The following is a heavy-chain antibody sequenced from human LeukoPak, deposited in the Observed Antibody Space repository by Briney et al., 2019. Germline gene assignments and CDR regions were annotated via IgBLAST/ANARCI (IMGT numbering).Heavy chain of an antibody. CDR2: IIPIFGTA. Sequence: WASVKVSCKASGGTFSGYAISWVRQAPGQGLEWMGGIIPIFGTANYAQKFQGRVTITADESTSTAYMELSSLRSEDTAVYYCARGRERVGYCSSTSCYSPFDYWGQGTLVTVSS. J-gene: IGHJ4*02. CDR3: ARGRERVGYCSSTSCYSPFDY. CDR1: GGTFSGYA. D-gene: IGHD2-2*02. V-gene: IGHV1-69*13.